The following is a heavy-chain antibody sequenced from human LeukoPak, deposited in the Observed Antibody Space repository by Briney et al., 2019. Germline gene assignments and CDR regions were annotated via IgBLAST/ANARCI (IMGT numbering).Heavy chain of an antibody. CDR3: ARGAVVVPAAMGTSNWFDP. Sequence: SETLSLTCTVSGGSISSHYWSWIRQPPGKGLEWIGYIYYSGSTNYNPSLKSRVTISVDTSKNQFSLKLSSVTAADTAVYYCARGAVVVPAAMGTSNWFDPWGQGTLVTVSS. CDR2: IYYSGST. V-gene: IGHV4-59*11. D-gene: IGHD2-2*01. J-gene: IGHJ5*02. CDR1: GGSISSHY.